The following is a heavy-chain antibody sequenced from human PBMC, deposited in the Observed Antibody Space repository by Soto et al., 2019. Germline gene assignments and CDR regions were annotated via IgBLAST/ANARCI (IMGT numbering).Heavy chain of an antibody. CDR1: GGSISSSSYY. CDR2: IYYSGST. CDR3: ARHRARNWFDP. J-gene: IGHJ5*02. Sequence: SETLSLTSIVSGGSISSSSYYWGWIRQPPGKGLEWIGSIYYSGSTYYNPSLKSRVTISVDTSKNQFSLKLSSVTAADTAVFYCARHRARNWFDPWGQGTLVTVPS. V-gene: IGHV4-39*01. D-gene: IGHD6-6*01.